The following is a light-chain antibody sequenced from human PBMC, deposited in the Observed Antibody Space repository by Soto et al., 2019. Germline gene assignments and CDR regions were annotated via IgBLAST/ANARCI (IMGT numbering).Light chain of an antibody. Sequence: EIVLTQSPGTLSLSPGERATLSCRASQSVSGSYLAWYQQKPGQAPRLLIYGASSWATGIPDRLSGSGSGTDFTLTISRLEPEDFAVYYCQQYGSSPYTFRQGTKLQIK. CDR2: GAS. V-gene: IGKV3-20*01. CDR3: QQYGSSPYT. J-gene: IGKJ2*01. CDR1: QSVSGSY.